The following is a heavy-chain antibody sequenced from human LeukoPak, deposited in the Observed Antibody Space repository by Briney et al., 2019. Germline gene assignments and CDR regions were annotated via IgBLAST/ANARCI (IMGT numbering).Heavy chain of an antibody. CDR3: ARRAGAYSHPYDY. CDR2: IGGSDGNT. V-gene: IGHV3-23*01. D-gene: IGHD4/OR15-4a*01. Sequence: GGSLRLSCAASGFTFGSYAMSWVRQAPENGLEWVSAIGGSDGNTYYADSVKGRFTISRDNSKNTLYLQMNSLRAEDTAVYYCARRAGAYSHPYDYWGQGTLVTVSS. CDR1: GFTFGSYA. J-gene: IGHJ4*02.